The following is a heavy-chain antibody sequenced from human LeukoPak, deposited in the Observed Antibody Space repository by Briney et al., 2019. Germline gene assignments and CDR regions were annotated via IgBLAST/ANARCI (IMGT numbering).Heavy chain of an antibody. J-gene: IGHJ4*02. Sequence: PSETLSLTCTVSGDSISSSSCYWGWIRQPPGKGLEWVGNIYYSGTTFYNPSLKRRVTMSVDTSKNQFSLKLSSVTAADTAVYYCARDRGGYGAQQDYWGQGTLVTVSS. CDR1: GDSISSSSCY. D-gene: IGHD3-16*01. V-gene: IGHV4-39*02. CDR3: ARDRGGYGAQQDY. CDR2: IYYSGTT.